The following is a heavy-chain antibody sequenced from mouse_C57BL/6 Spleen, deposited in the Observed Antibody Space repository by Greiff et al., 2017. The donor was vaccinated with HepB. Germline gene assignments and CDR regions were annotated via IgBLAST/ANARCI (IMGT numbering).Heavy chain of an antibody. D-gene: IGHD2-10*02. V-gene: IGHV5-4*01. CDR1: GFTFSSYA. CDR3: ARDRYGNYVFDY. Sequence: EVQVVESGGGLVKPGGSLKLSCAASGFTFSSYAMSWVRQTPEKRLEWVATISDGGSYTYYPDNVKGRFTISRDNAKNNLYLQMSRLKSEDTAMYYCARDRYGNYVFDYWGQGTTLTVSS. CDR2: ISDGGSYT. J-gene: IGHJ2*01.